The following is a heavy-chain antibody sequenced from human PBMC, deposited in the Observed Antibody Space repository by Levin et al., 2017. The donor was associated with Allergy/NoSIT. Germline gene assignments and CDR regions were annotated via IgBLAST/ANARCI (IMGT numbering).Heavy chain of an antibody. CDR2: LYPGDSDM. CDR3: GRQLRDSDAFDI. D-gene: IGHD5-12*01. Sequence: GESLKISCKGFGYKFSSYWIAWVRQMPGKGLQWMGILYPGDSDMRYSPPFQGQVIMSADKSNTTAYLQWSSLKASDTAMYYCGRQLRDSDAFDIWGQGTMVIVSP. CDR1: GYKFSSYW. J-gene: IGHJ3*02. V-gene: IGHV5-51*01.